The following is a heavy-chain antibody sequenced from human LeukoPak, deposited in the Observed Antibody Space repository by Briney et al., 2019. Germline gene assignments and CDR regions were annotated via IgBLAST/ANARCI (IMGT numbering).Heavy chain of an antibody. CDR2: ISSSGSTI. Sequence: GGSLRLSCAASGFTFSDYYMSWIRQAPGKGLEWVSYISSSGSTIYYADSVKGRFTISRDNAKNSLYLQMNSLRAEDTAVYYCARDDGCTKRRDWFDPWGQGTLVTVSS. CDR1: GFTFSDYY. V-gene: IGHV3-11*04. CDR3: ARDDGCTKRRDWFDP. J-gene: IGHJ5*02. D-gene: IGHD5-24*01.